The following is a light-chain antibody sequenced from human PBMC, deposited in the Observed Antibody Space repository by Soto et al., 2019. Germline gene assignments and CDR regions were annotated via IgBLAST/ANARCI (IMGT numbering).Light chain of an antibody. CDR1: SSDVGNYNL. J-gene: IGLJ2*01. Sequence: QSALTQPASVSGSPGQSITISCTGTSSDVGNYNLVSWYQQFPGKAPKLIIYEGSRWPSGVSNRFSGSKSGNTASLTISGLQAEDEADYYCCSYAGSFTFDVFGGGTKVTVL. CDR2: EGS. V-gene: IGLV2-23*03. CDR3: CSYAGSFTFDV.